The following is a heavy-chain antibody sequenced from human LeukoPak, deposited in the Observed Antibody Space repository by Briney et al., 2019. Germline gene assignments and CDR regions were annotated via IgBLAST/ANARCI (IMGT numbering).Heavy chain of an antibody. J-gene: IGHJ3*02. D-gene: IGHD3-3*01. CDR1: GYTFTGYY. V-gene: IGHV1-2*02. CDR2: INPNSGGT. Sequence: ASVKVSCKASGYTFTGYYLHWVRQAPGQGLEWMGWINPNSGGTNYAQKFQGRVTMTRDTSISTAYMELSRLRSDDTAVYYCARALNFGVVIDAFDIWGQGTMVTVSS. CDR3: ARALNFGVVIDAFDI.